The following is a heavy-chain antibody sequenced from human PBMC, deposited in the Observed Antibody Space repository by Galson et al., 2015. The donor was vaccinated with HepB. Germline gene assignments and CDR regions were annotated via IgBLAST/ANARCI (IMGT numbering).Heavy chain of an antibody. CDR1: GYTFTNYW. CDR3: ARHGGRCSSTSGQGPFDN. D-gene: IGHD2-2*01. CDR2: IDPSDSYA. V-gene: IGHV5-10-1*01. J-gene: IGHJ4*02. Sequence: QSGAEVKKPGESLRISCKGSGYTFTNYWITWVRQMPGKGLEWMGRIDPSDSYASYSPSFQAHVTRSVDKSSSTAYPQWSSLKASDNAMYYCARHGGRCSSTSGQGPFDNWGQGTLVSVSS.